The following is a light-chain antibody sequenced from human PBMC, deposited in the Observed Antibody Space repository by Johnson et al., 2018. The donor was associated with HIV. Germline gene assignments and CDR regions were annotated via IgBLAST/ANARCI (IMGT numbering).Light chain of an antibody. CDR2: DNN. CDR1: NSNIGNNY. CDR3: GTWDSSLSCYV. Sequence: QSVLTQPPSVSAAPGQKVTISCSGSNSNIGNNYVSWYQQLPGTAPKLLIYDNNKRPSGIPDRFSGSKSGTSATLGITGLQSGDESDYYCGTWDSSLSCYVFGTGTKVTVL. J-gene: IGLJ1*01. V-gene: IGLV1-51*01.